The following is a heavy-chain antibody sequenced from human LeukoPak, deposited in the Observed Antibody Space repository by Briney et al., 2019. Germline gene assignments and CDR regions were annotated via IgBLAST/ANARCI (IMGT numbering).Heavy chain of an antibody. J-gene: IGHJ4*02. V-gene: IGHV6-1*01. D-gene: IGHD5-18*01. CDR2: TYYRSKWYN. CDR3: ARDYPVTPVPVGGYSYGQFDY. Sequence: SQTLSLTCAISGDSVSSNSAAWNWIRQSPSRGLEWLGRTYYRSKWYNDYAVSVKSRITINPDTSKNQFSLQLNSVTPEDTAVYYCARDYPVTPVPVGGYSYGQFDYWGQGTLVTVSS. CDR1: GDSVSSNSAA.